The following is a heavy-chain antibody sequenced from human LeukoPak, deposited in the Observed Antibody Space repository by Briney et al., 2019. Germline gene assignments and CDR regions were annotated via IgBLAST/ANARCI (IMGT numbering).Heavy chain of an antibody. CDR1: GFTFSSYS. CDR2: ISSSSSTI. D-gene: IGHD6-13*01. J-gene: IGHJ6*03. CDR3: ATGGSWLYYYYYYMDV. Sequence: LSGGSLRLSCAASGFTFSSYSMNWVRQAPGKGLEWVSYISSSSSTIYYADSVKGRFTISRDNAKNSLYLQMNSLRAEDTAVYYCATGGSWLYYYYYYMDVWGKGTTVTVSS. V-gene: IGHV3-48*01.